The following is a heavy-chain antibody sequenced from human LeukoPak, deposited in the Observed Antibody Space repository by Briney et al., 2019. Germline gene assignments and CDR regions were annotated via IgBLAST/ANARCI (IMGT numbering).Heavy chain of an antibody. CDR3: ARAPDYYGSGSYYTNIEFDY. CDR2: IYSGGST. CDR1: GFTVSSNY. D-gene: IGHD3-10*01. J-gene: IGHJ4*02. Sequence: PGGSLRLSCAASGFTVSSNYMSWVRQAPGKGLAWVSVIYSGGSTYYADSVKGRFTIPRDNSKNTLYLQMNSLRAEDTAVYYCARAPDYYGSGSYYTNIEFDYWGQGTLVTVSS. V-gene: IGHV3-53*01.